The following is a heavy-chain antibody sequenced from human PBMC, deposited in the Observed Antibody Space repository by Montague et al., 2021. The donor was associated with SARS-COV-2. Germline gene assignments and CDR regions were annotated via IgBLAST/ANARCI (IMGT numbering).Heavy chain of an antibody. CDR3: ARAYCGGDFYVGP. D-gene: IGHD2-21*02. J-gene: IGHJ5*02. CDR2: IYDSGSA. CDR1: VGSISNYY. Sequence: SETLSLTCTVSVGSISNYYWTWIRQPPGKGLEWIGYIYDSGSANYNPSLKSQSTISVDTSNNQFSLKLSSVTAADTAVYYCARAYCGGDFYVGPWGQGILVTVSS. V-gene: IGHV4-59*01.